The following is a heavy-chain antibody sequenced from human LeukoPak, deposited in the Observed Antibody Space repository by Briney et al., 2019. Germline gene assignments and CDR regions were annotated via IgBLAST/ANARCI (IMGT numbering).Heavy chain of an antibody. V-gene: IGHV3-23*01. D-gene: IGHD3-10*01. Sequence: GGSLRLSCAASGFTFSSYAMSWVRQAPGKGLEWVSAISGSGGSTYYADTVKGRFTISRDNSKNMLYLQMNRLRAEDTAVYYCARSLRVRGVPDYMDVWGKGTTVIISS. CDR1: GFTFSSYA. CDR3: ARSLRVRGVPDYMDV. CDR2: ISGSGGST. J-gene: IGHJ6*03.